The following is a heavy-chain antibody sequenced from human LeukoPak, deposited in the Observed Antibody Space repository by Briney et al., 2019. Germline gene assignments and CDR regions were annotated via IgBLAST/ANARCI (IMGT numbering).Heavy chain of an antibody. Sequence: GGSLRLSCAASGFTFSDYYMSWIRQAPRKGLEGVSFISSSSSYIYYADSVKGRFTISRDNAKNSLYLQMNSLRAEDTAVYYCARGGFYGDYVGYWGQGTLVTVSS. CDR1: GFTFSDYY. V-gene: IGHV3-11*06. CDR3: ARGGFYGDYVGY. J-gene: IGHJ4*02. D-gene: IGHD4-17*01. CDR2: ISSSSSYI.